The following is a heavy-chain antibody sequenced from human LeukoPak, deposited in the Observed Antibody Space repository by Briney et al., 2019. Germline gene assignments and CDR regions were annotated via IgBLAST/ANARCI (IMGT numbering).Heavy chain of an antibody. D-gene: IGHD3-22*01. CDR1: GYTFTSYG. CDR2: ISAYNGNT. CDR3: ARLGGDDSNGPHYALDV. J-gene: IGHJ6*02. Sequence: ASPKVSCKASGYTFTSYGINWVRQAPGQGLEWMGWISAYNGNTNFAQKLQGRVTMTTDTSTSTAYMELRSLRSDDTAVYYCARLGGDDSNGPHYALDVWGQGTTVNVSS. V-gene: IGHV1-18*01.